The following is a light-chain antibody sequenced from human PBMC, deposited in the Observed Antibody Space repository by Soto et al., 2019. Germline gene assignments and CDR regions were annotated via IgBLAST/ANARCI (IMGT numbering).Light chain of an antibody. CDR3: QHYNSYSEA. CDR2: KAS. V-gene: IGKV1-5*03. Sequence: SLGDRVTITCRASQTISSWLAWYQQKPGNAPKLLIYKASTLKSGVPSRFSGSGSGTEGTVTVGSLQPDDGETYYGQHYNSYSEAFGQGTKVEIK. CDR1: QTISSW. J-gene: IGKJ1*01.